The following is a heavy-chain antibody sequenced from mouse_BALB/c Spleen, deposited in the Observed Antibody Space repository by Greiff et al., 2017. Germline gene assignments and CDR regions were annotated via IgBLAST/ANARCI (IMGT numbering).Heavy chain of an antibody. CDR1: GYTFTDYY. Sequence: QVQLQQSGAELARPGASVKLSCKASGYTFTDYYINWVKQRTGQGLEWIGEIYPGSGNTYYNEKFKGKATLTADKSSSTAYMQLSSLTSEDSAVYVCARGDYGSRVDYWGQGTTLTVSS. D-gene: IGHD1-1*01. J-gene: IGHJ2*01. V-gene: IGHV1-77*01. CDR3: ARGDYGSRVDY. CDR2: IYPGSGNT.